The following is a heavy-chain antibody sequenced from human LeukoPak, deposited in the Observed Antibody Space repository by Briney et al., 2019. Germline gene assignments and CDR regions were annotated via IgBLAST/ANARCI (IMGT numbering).Heavy chain of an antibody. Sequence: GGSLRLSCAASGFTFSSYGMSWVRQAPGKGLEWVSAISGSGGSTYYADSVKGRFTISRDNSKNTLYLQMNSLRAEDTAVYYCAKTPSSVRIAAAGDFDYWGQGTLVTVSS. D-gene: IGHD6-13*01. V-gene: IGHV3-23*01. J-gene: IGHJ4*02. CDR2: ISGSGGST. CDR3: AKTPSSVRIAAAGDFDY. CDR1: GFTFSSYG.